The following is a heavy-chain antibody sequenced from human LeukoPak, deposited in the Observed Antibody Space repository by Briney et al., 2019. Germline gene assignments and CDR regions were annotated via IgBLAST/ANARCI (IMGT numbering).Heavy chain of an antibody. J-gene: IGHJ6*03. Sequence: GGSLRLSCAASGFSIEDFGMSWVRQPPGKGLEWVSGVTWNGGSTGYAASVEGRFTISRDNAKNSLYLQMNSLRAEDTAFYYCAMKFSRDYYYMDVWGKGTTVTVSS. CDR1: GFSIEDFG. CDR2: VTWNGGST. V-gene: IGHV3-20*04. CDR3: AMKFSRDYYYMDV.